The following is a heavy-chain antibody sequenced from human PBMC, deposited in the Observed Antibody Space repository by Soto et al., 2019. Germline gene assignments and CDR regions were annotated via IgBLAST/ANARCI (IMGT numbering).Heavy chain of an antibody. V-gene: IGHV3-74*01. J-gene: IGHJ4*02. CDR1: GFTFSSYW. D-gene: IGHD5-18*01. CDR3: ARGYPTYYFDY. Sequence: GGSLRLSCAASGFTFSSYWMHRVRQAPGKGLVWVSRINSDGSSTSYADSVKGRFTISRDNAKNTLYLQMNSLRAEDTAVYYCARGYPTYYFDYWGQGNLVAVSS. CDR2: INSDGSST.